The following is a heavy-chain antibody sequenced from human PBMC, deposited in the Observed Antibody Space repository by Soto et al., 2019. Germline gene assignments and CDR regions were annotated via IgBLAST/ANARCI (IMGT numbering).Heavy chain of an antibody. D-gene: IGHD3-22*01. CDR3: AREGYDRSGYYFDY. J-gene: IGHJ4*02. CDR2: ISGSGGST. V-gene: IGHV3-23*01. CDR1: GFTFSSYA. Sequence: GGSLRLACAASGFTFSSYAMSWVRQAPGKGLEWVSAISGSGGSTYYADSVKGRFTISRDNSKNTLYLQMNSLRAEDTAVYYCAREGYDRSGYYFDYWGQATRVSVAS.